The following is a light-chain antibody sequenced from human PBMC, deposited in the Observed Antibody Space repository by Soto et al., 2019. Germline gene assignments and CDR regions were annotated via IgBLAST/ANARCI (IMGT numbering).Light chain of an antibody. Sequence: EIVLTQSPGTLSLSSGERPTLYCRASQSVSSYLAWYQQKPGQAPRLLIYDASNRATGIPARFNGSGSGTDFTLTISSPEPEDFAVYFCQQRSKWPPITFGQGTRLEIK. J-gene: IGKJ5*01. CDR3: QQRSKWPPIT. V-gene: IGKV3-11*01. CDR2: DAS. CDR1: QSVSSY.